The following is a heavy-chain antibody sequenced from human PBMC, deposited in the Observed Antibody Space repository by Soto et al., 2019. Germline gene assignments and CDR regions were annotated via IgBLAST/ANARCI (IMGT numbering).Heavy chain of an antibody. CDR1: GYSFTDYH. CDR3: ARGDSTDCSNGVCSFFYNHDMDV. Sequence: ASVKVSCKASGYSFTDYHIHWVRQAPGQGLEWLGRINPKSGGTSTAQKFQGWVTMTTDTSISTASMELTRLTSDDTAIYYCARGDSTDCSNGVCSFFYNHDMDVWGPGTTVTVSS. V-gene: IGHV1-2*04. D-gene: IGHD2-8*01. CDR2: INPKSGGT. J-gene: IGHJ6*02.